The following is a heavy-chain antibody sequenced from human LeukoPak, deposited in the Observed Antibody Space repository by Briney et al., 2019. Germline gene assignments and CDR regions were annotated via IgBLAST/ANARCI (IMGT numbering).Heavy chain of an antibody. CDR3: ARRVYGDYGLDWFDP. CDR2: INPSSGGT. Sequence: ASVKVSCKASGYTFTGYYIHWVRQAPGQGLEWMGWINPSSGGTNSAQKFQGRVTMTRDTSISTAYMELSRLRSDDTAVYYCARRVYGDYGLDWFDPWGQGTLVTVSS. J-gene: IGHJ5*02. V-gene: IGHV1-2*02. D-gene: IGHD4-17*01. CDR1: GYTFTGYY.